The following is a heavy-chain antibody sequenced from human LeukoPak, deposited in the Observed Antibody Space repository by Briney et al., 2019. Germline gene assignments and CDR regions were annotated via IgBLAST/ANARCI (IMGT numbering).Heavy chain of an antibody. D-gene: IGHD2-21*01. Sequence: PGGSLRLSCAASGFTFTSYSMNWVRQAPGKGLEWVSYISSSGSTISYADSEKGRFTISRDNAKNSLYLQMNSLRAEDTAVYYCARDRPYYSYCFDIWGQGTMVTVSS. V-gene: IGHV3-48*01. J-gene: IGHJ3*02. CDR2: ISSSGSTI. CDR1: GFTFTSYS. CDR3: ARDRPYYSYCFDI.